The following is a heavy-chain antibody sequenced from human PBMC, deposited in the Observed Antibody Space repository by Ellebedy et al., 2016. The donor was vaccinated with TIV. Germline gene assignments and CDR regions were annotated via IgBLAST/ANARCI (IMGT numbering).Heavy chain of an antibody. CDR1: GESFSDYY. D-gene: IGHD3-9*01. CDR3: AASPLDPLNPPL. Sequence: MPSETLSLTCAVYGESFSDYYWNWIRQSPGNGLEWIGEIDHSGILNYNPSLASRVTISVDTSKTQISLRLSSLTAADTAVYYCAASPLDPLNPPLWGHGTLVTVSP. J-gene: IGHJ4*01. V-gene: IGHV4-34*01. CDR2: IDHSGIL.